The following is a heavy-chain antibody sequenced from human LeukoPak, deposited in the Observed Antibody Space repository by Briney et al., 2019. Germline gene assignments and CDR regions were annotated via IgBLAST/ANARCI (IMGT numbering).Heavy chain of an antibody. D-gene: IGHD3-22*01. V-gene: IGHV4-59*06. CDR3: ASSTGYDSSGYYRGEFDY. Sequence: SETLSLTCTVSGGSISSYYWSWIRQHPGKGLEWIGYIHDSGSTYYNPSLKSRVTISVDTSKNQFSLKLSSVTAADTAVYYCASSTGYDSSGYYRGEFDYWGQGTLVTVSS. J-gene: IGHJ4*02. CDR2: IHDSGST. CDR1: GGSISSYY.